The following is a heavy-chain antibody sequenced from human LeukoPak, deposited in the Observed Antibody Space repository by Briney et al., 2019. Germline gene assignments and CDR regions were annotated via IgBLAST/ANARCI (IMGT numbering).Heavy chain of an antibody. Sequence: EESLKISCKGSGYSFTSYWIGWVRQLPGKGMEWMGIIYPGDSDTRYSPSFQGQVTISADKSISTTYLQWSSLKASDTAMYYCARIYDSSGYPFDYWGQGTLVTVSS. CDR3: ARIYDSSGYPFDY. V-gene: IGHV5-51*01. J-gene: IGHJ4*02. CDR2: IYPGDSDT. D-gene: IGHD3-22*01. CDR1: GYSFTSYW.